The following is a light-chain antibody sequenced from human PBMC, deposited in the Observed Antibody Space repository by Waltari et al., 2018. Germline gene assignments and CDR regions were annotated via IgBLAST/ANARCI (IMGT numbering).Light chain of an antibody. J-gene: IGLJ3*02. Sequence: QAVVTQPSSLSASPGASASLTCTLRSGINVGTYRIHWYQQKPGSPPQYLLTYKSDSDKQRGSGVPSRFSGSKDASANAGSLLISGLQSVDEADYYCLIWHNSAWMFGGGTKLTVL. CDR2: YKSDSDK. CDR1: SGINVGTYR. V-gene: IGLV5-45*02. CDR3: LIWHNSAWM.